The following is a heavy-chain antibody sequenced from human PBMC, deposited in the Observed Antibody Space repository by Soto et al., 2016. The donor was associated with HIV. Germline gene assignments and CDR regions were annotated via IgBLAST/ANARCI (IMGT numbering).Heavy chain of an antibody. V-gene: IGHV1-2*02. J-gene: IGHJ4*02. CDR2: INPNSGGT. Sequence: QVQLVQSGAEVKKPGASVKVSCKASGYTFTSYGISWVRQAPGQGLEWMGWINPNSGGTNYAQKFQGRVTMTRDTSISTAYMELSRLRSDDTAVYFCARDAGTYYGSGSYFYWGQGTLATVSS. CDR3: ARDAGTYYGSGSYFY. CDR1: GYTFTSYG. D-gene: IGHD3-10*01.